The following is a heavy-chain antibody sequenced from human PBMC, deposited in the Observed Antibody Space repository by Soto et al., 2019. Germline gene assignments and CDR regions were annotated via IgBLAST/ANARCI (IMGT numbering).Heavy chain of an antibody. D-gene: IGHD3-10*01. V-gene: IGHV4-34*01. CDR3: ARAYYYGSGSMFDY. CDR2: INHSGST. CDR1: GGSFSGYY. J-gene: IGHJ4*02. Sequence: QVQLQQWGAGLLKPSETLSLTCAVYGGSFSGYYWSWIRQPPGKGLEWIGEINHSGSTNYNPSLKSRVTISVDTSKNQFSLKLSSVTAADTAVYYCARAYYYGSGSMFDYRGQGTLVTVSS.